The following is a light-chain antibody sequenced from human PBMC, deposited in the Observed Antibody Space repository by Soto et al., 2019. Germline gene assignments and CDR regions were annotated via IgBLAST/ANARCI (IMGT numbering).Light chain of an antibody. CDR1: QAVRDSY. CDR2: DIS. V-gene: IGKV3-20*01. Sequence: EIVLTQSPGTLSLSPGERATLSCRASQAVRDSYFAWYQQKPGQAPSLLIYDISTRTTGIPDRFSGSGSGTDFALTISRLEPEDGAVYFCQQYGSSPGTFGQGTKVEIK. CDR3: QQYGSSPGT. J-gene: IGKJ1*01.